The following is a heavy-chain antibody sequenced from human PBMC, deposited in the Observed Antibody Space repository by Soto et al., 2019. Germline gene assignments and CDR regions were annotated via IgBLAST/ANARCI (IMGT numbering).Heavy chain of an antibody. V-gene: IGHV3-23*01. D-gene: IGHD3-10*01. CDR3: AEWCGGALVTGGGDY. Sequence: EVQLLESWGGLVQPGGSLRLSCAASGFIVGNYAMSWVRQAPGKGLEWVSTLSGSGGTNYYADLVTGRFSITRDNPQNTLLLHRNRGGGGGTAIYSWAEWCGGALVTGGGDYWGQGTLVTVSS. J-gene: IGHJ4*02. CDR2: LSGSGGTN. CDR1: GFIVGNYA.